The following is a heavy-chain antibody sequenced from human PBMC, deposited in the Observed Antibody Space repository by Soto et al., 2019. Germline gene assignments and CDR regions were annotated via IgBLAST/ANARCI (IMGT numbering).Heavy chain of an antibody. Sequence: GGSLRLSCAASGFTFSSYAMSWVRQAPGKGLEWVSAISGSGGSTYYAGSVKGRFTISRDNSKNTLYLQMNSLRAEDTAVYYCAKDEYRFLPTPLDYWGQGTQVTVS. D-gene: IGHD3-3*01. CDR3: AKDEYRFLPTPLDY. V-gene: IGHV3-23*01. CDR2: ISGSGGST. CDR1: GFTFSSYA. J-gene: IGHJ4*02.